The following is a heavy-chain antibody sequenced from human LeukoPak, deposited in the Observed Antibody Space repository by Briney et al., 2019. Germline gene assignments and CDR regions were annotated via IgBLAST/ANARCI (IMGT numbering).Heavy chain of an antibody. Sequence: PSETLSLTCTVSGGSISSYYWSWVRQPPGKGLEWIGYIHYSGSTNYNPSLKSRVTISVDTSKNQFSLRLSSVTAADTAVYYCARDQAAAYNWFDPWGQGTLVTVSS. CDR3: ARDQAAAYNWFDP. D-gene: IGHD6-13*01. V-gene: IGHV4-59*01. CDR1: GGSISSYY. CDR2: IHYSGST. J-gene: IGHJ5*02.